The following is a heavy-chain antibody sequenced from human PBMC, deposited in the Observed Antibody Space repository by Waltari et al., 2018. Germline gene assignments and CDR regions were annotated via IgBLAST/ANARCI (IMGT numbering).Heavy chain of an antibody. J-gene: IGHJ6*02. CDR2: IYTSGRT. CDR1: GGSISSGSYY. D-gene: IGHD3-10*01. Sequence: QVQLQESGPGLVKPSQTLSLTCTVPGGSISSGSYYWSWIRQPAGKGLEWIGYIYTSGRTTDNPSRKSRVTISVDTSKNQFSLKLSAVTAADTAVYYCARGVGQLVPYGMDVWGQGTTVTVSS. CDR3: ARGVGQLVPYGMDV. V-gene: IGHV4-61*09.